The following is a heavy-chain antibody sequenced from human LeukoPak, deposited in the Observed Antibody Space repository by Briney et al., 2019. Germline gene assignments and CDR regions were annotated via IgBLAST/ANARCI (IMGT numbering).Heavy chain of an antibody. V-gene: IGHV3-30-3*01. J-gene: IGHJ4*02. CDR3: ARDWSGIPGY. CDR2: ISYDGSNK. Sequence: GGSLGLSCAASGFTFSSYAMHWVRQAPGKGLEWVAVISYDGSNKYYADSVKGRFTISRDNSKNTLYLQMNSLRAEDTAVYYCARDWSGIPGYWGQGTLVTVSS. CDR1: GFTFSSYA. D-gene: IGHD3-10*01.